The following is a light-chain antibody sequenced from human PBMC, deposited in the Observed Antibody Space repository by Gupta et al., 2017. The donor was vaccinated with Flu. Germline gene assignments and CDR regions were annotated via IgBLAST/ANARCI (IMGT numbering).Light chain of an antibody. CDR2: GAS. Sequence: DIQMTQSPSSLSAFVGDRVTITCRASQGISDSLVWFQKKPGKAPKSLIFGASNLHSGVPSRFSGGGSGIVFTLTITSLQPEDFATYYCQQYYDNPHTFGQWTKLEIK. V-gene: IGKV1-16*01. J-gene: IGKJ2*01. CDR3: QQYYDNPHT. CDR1: QGISDS.